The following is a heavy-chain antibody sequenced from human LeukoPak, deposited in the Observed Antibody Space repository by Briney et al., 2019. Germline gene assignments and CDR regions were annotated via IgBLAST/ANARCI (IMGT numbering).Heavy chain of an antibody. CDR2: IYYKGNT. CDR1: AGSPSSHY. V-gene: IGHV4-59*08. Sequence: SETLSPTCAVSAGSPSSHYCGWIRHPPEKGLEWIGDIYYKGNTNYNPSLKSRVTISLDTSKNHLSRKLTSVVAADTAIYYCMRRDTGWNYSVYCGQGILVTVSS. J-gene: IGHJ4*02. CDR3: MRRDTGWNYSVY. D-gene: IGHD6-19*01.